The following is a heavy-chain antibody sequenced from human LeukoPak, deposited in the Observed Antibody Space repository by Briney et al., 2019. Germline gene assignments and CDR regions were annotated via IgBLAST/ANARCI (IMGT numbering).Heavy chain of an antibody. CDR1: GYTFTSYD. J-gene: IGHJ3*02. D-gene: IGHD3-10*01. Sequence: ASVKVSCKASGYTFTSYDFNWVRQATGQRPEWMGWMSPNSGDTGYAQKFQDRVTMTRNTSISTAYMELSSLRSEDTAVYYCARDPRGAFDIWGQGTMVTVSS. V-gene: IGHV1-8*01. CDR3: ARDPRGAFDI. CDR2: MSPNSGDT.